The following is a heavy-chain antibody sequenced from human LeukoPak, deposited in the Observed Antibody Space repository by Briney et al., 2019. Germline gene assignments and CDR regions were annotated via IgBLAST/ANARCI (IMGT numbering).Heavy chain of an antibody. CDR1: GDSVSSISVA. J-gene: IGHJ6*02. CDR2: TYYRSKWYY. V-gene: IGHV6-1*01. CDR3: ALARSEYHYGMDV. Sequence: SETLSLTCAISGDSVSSISVAWNWIRQSPSRGLEWLGRTYYRSKWYYEYAVSVKGRININPDPSKNQFSLQLNSVTPEDTAVYYCALARSEYHYGMDVWGQGTTVTVSS.